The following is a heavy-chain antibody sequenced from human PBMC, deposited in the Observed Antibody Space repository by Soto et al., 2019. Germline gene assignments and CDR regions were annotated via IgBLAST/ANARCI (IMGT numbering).Heavy chain of an antibody. V-gene: IGHV3-23*01. J-gene: IGHJ2*01. D-gene: IGHD5-18*01. CDR2: ISGSGGST. CDR3: ATLWSVAEGWYFDI. Sequence: GGSLRISCAASGFTFSSYAMSWVRQAPGKGLEWVSAISGSGGSTYYADSVKGRFTISRDNSKNTLYLQMNSLRAEDTAVYYFATLWSVAEGWYFDICGRGNLVPVSS. CDR1: GFTFSSYA.